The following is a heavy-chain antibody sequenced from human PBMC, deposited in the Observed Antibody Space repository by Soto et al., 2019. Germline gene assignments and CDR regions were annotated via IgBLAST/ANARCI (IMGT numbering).Heavy chain of an antibody. CDR3: AREGITMVRGDPYYYYYYMYV. CDR1: GYTFTSYA. J-gene: IGHJ6*03. D-gene: IGHD3-10*01. CDR2: INAGNGNT. Sequence: ASVKVSCKASGYTFTSYAMHWVRQAPGQRLEWMGWINAGNGNTKYSQKFQGRVTITRDTSASTAYMELRSLRSDDTAVYYCAREGITMVRGDPYYYYYYMYVWGKGTTVTVSS. V-gene: IGHV1-3*01.